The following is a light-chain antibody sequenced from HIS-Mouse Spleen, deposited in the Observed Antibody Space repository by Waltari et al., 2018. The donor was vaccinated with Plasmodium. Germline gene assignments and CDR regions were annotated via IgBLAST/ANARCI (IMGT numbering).Light chain of an antibody. CDR1: ALPKNS. V-gene: IGLV3-10*01. CDR3: YSTDSSGNHRV. CDR2: EDS. J-gene: IGLJ3*02. Sequence: SYELTQPPSLSVSPGQPARLTCSGAALPKNSSYLYQQKSGQAHVLVIYEDSKRPSGIPERFSGSSSGTMATLTISGAQVEDEADYYCYSTDSSGNHRVFGGGTKLTVL.